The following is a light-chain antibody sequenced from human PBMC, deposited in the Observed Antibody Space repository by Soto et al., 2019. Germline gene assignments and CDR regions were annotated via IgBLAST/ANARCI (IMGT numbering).Light chain of an antibody. Sequence: SYELTQPPSVSVAPGQTARITCGGNNIASKSVHWYQQRPGQAPVLVLYDDSNRPSGIPERFSGSNSGSTATLTISSVEAGDEADYFCQVWDISSDQYLFGTGTKVTGL. CDR1: NIASKS. CDR3: QVWDISSDQYL. V-gene: IGLV3-21*02. J-gene: IGLJ1*01. CDR2: DDS.